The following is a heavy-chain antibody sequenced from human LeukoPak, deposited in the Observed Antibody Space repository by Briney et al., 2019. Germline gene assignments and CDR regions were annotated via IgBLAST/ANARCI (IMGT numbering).Heavy chain of an antibody. CDR1: GASINSHF. CDR3: ARGRYYFDY. V-gene: IGHV4-59*08. J-gene: IGHJ4*02. CDR2: IYYTGSS. Sequence: SETLSLTCTVSGASINSHFWSSIRQPPGKGLEWVGSIYYTGSSNYNPSLESRVTISVDTSKNQFSLKLSSVTAADTAVYCCARGRYYFDYWGQGTLVTVSS.